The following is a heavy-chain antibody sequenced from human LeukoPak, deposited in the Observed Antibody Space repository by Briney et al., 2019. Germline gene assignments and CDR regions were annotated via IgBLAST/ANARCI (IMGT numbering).Heavy chain of an antibody. CDR1: GFTFSRYA. Sequence: GGSQRLSCVASGFTFSRYAMSWVRQAPGKGLEWVSGISGGGGSTYYADSVKGRFTISRDKSKNTLYLQMNSLRAEDTAVYYCAKETYDYDSSGYQVSYFDYWGQGTLVTVSS. D-gene: IGHD3-22*01. CDR3: AKETYDYDSSGYQVSYFDY. J-gene: IGHJ4*02. V-gene: IGHV3-23*01. CDR2: ISGGGGST.